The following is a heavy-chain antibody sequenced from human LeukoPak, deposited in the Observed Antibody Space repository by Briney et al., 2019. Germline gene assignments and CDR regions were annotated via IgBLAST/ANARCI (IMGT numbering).Heavy chain of an antibody. CDR1: GGTFSSYA. V-gene: IGHV1-69*05. D-gene: IGHD3-9*01. CDR3: ARNIDILTGPYYFDY. J-gene: IGHJ4*02. CDR2: IIPIFGTA. Sequence: SVKVSCKASGGTFSSYAISWVRQAPGQGLEWMGRIIPIFGTANYAQKFQGKVTITTDESTSTAYMELSSLRSEDTAVYYCARNIDILTGPYYFDYWGQGTLVTVSS.